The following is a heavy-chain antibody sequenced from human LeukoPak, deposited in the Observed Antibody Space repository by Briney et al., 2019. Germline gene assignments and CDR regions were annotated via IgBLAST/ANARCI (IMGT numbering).Heavy chain of an antibody. CDR1: GYTFTSYY. V-gene: IGHV1-46*01. J-gene: IGHJ5*02. CDR3: ARDHLFYDDYVWGSYRPNWFDP. D-gene: IGHD3-16*02. Sequence: ASVKVSCQASGYTFTSYYMHWVRQAPGQGLEWMGIINPSGGSTSYAQKFQGRVTMTRDMSTSTVYMELSSLRSEDTAVYYCARDHLFYDDYVWGSYRPNWFDPWGQGTLVTVSS. CDR2: INPSGGST.